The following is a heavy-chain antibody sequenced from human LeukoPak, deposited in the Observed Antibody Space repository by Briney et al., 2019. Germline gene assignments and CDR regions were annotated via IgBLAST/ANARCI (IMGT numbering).Heavy chain of an antibody. CDR2: ISSSSSTI. D-gene: IGHD3-22*01. V-gene: IGHV3-48*01. Sequence: GGSLRLSCAASGFTFSSYSMNWVRQAPGKGLERVSYISSSSSTIYYADSVKGRFTISRDNAKNSLYLQMNSLRSDDTAVYYCARDLARITMIVVVHDPFDYWGQGTLVTVSS. CDR1: GFTFSSYS. J-gene: IGHJ4*02. CDR3: ARDLARITMIVVVHDPFDY.